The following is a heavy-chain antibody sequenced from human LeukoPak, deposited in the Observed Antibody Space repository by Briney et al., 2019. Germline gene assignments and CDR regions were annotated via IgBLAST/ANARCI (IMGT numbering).Heavy chain of an antibody. CDR2: INADTGNT. V-gene: IGHV1-3*01. D-gene: IGHD3-10*01. Sequence: ASVKVSCKASGYIFTNYAIHWVRQAPGQRLEWMGWINADTGNTKYSQKVQSRVTITRDTSASTAYMELSSLRSEDTAVYYCARGGSGGTVGYFDYWDQGTLVTVSS. CDR1: GYIFTNYA. J-gene: IGHJ4*02. CDR3: ARGGSGGTVGYFDY.